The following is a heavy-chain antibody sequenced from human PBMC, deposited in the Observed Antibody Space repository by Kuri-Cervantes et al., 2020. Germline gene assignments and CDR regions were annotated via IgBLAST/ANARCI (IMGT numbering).Heavy chain of an antibody. J-gene: IGHJ4*02. V-gene: IGHV4-39*01. CDR2: IHHSGST. D-gene: IGHD6-19*01. CDR3: ARVIAVAGYFDY. Sequence: GSLRLSCTVSGGSISSSGYYWGWIRQPPGKGLEWIGSIHHSGSTYYNPSLMSRITMSVDTSKNQFSLKLSSVTAADAAVYYCARVIAVAGYFDYWGQGSLVTVSS. CDR1: GGSISSSGYY.